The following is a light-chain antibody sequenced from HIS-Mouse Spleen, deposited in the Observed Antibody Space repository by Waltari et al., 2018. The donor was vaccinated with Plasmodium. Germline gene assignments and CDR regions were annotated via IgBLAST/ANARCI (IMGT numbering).Light chain of an antibody. CDR3: CSYAGSSTYV. Sequence: QSALTQPASVSGSPGQSNTISCTGTSSDVVSYNLVSWYQQHPGKAPKLMIYEGSKRPSGVSNRFSGSKSGNTASLTISGLQAEDEADYYCCSYAGSSTYVFGTGTKVTVL. CDR1: SSDVVSYNL. CDR2: EGS. J-gene: IGLJ1*01. V-gene: IGLV2-23*01.